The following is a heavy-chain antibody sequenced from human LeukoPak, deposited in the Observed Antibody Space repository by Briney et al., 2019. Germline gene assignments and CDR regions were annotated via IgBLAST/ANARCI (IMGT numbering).Heavy chain of an antibody. D-gene: IGHD1-1*01. J-gene: IGHJ6*02. CDR1: GFTFGTYA. CDR2: ISGDGDLT. V-gene: IGHV3-23*01. CDR3: AKATTRGRTSNYYYYGMDV. Sequence: GGSLRLSCEASGFTFGTYAMTWVRQGPGKGLEWVSVISGDGDLTYYTNSVKGRFTISRDNSKNTLYLQMNSLRADDTALYYCAKATTRGRTSNYYYYGMDVWGHGTTVTVSS.